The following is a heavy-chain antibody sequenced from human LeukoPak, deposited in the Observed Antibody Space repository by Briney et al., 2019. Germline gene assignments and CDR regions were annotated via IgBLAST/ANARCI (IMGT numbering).Heavy chain of an antibody. CDR1: GYTFTSYG. CDR3: AVNIVLEDDYYDSSGYYYYFDY. V-gene: IGHV1-18*01. CDR2: ISAYNGNT. J-gene: IGHJ4*02. D-gene: IGHD3-22*01. Sequence: GASVKVSCKASGYTFTSYGISWVRQAPGQGLEWMGWISAYNGNTNYAQKLQGRVTMTTDISTSTAYMELRSLRSDDTAVYYCAVNIVLEDDYYDSSGYYYYFDYWGQGTLVTVSS.